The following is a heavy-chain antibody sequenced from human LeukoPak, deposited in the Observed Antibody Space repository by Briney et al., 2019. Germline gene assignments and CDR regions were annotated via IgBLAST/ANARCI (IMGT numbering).Heavy chain of an antibody. CDR2: IYYSGST. V-gene: IGHV4-31*03. J-gene: IGHJ4*02. CDR1: GGSISSGGYY. CDR3: ATTVGSYFDY. D-gene: IGHD3-16*01. Sequence: MPSQTLSLTCTVSGGSISSGGYYWSWIRQHPGKGREWIGYIYYSGSTYYNPSNKSRVTMSVDTSENQFSLKLSSVTAADTAVYYCATTVGSYFDYWSQGTLVTVSS.